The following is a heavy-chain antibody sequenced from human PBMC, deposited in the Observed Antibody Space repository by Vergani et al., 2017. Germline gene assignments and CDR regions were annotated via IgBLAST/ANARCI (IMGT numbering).Heavy chain of an antibody. Sequence: EVQLVQSGAEVKKPGESLKISCKGSGYSFTSYWIGWVRQMPGKGLEWMGIIYPGDSDTRYSPSFQGQVTISAEKAISTAYLQWSSLKASDTAMYYCARHILGNDYGDYSWFDPWGQGTLVTVSS. D-gene: IGHD4-17*01. V-gene: IGHV5-51*01. CDR2: IYPGDSDT. CDR3: ARHILGNDYGDYSWFDP. J-gene: IGHJ5*02. CDR1: GYSFTSYW.